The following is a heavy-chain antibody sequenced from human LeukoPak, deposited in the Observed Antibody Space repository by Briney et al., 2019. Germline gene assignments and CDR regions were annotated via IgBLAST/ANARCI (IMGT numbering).Heavy chain of an antibody. D-gene: IGHD3-10*01. CDR2: MNPNSGNT. CDR1: GYIFTGYY. V-gene: IGHV1-8*02. J-gene: IGHJ5*02. Sequence: GASVKVSCKASGYIFTGYYMYWVRQATGQGLEWMGWMNPNSGNTGYAQKFQGRVTMTRNTSISTAYMELSSLRSEDTAVYYCARGADYGSGGNWFDPWGQGTLVTVSS. CDR3: ARGADYGSGGNWFDP.